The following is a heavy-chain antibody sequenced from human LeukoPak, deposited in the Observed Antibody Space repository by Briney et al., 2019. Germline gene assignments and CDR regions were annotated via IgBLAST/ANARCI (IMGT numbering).Heavy chain of an antibody. CDR3: ATLLGYCSSTSCSPYYYYYMDV. CDR1: GGTFSSYA. D-gene: IGHD2-2*01. CDR2: IIPIFGTA. V-gene: IGHV1-69*05. J-gene: IGHJ6*03. Sequence: SVKVSCKASGGTFSSYAISWVRQAPGQGLEWMGGIIPIFGTANYAQKFQGRVTITTDESTSTAYMELSSLRSEDTAVYYCATLLGYCSSTSCSPYYYYYMDVWAKGPRSPSP.